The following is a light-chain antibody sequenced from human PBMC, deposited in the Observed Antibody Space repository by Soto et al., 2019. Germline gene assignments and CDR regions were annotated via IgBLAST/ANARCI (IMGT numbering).Light chain of an antibody. V-gene: IGKV3-15*01. CDR1: QSVNSN. J-gene: IGKJ1*01. CDR3: QQVHTGPWT. CDR2: GAS. Sequence: ETEMTQSPATLSVSPGERATLSCRASQSVNSNLAWYQQKLGQAPRVLIYGASTRATGIPDRFSGSGFGTEFILTISSLQSEDFAVYYCQQVHTGPWTFGQGTRVEMK.